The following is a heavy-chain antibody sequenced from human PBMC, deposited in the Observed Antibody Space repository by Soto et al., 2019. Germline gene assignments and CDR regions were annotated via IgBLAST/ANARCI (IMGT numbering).Heavy chain of an antibody. D-gene: IGHD6-13*01. V-gene: IGHV1-69*13. CDR1: GGTFSSYT. J-gene: IGHJ5*02. CDR2: IIPIFGTA. CDR3: ARERPGIAAALDT. Sequence: SVKVSCKASGGTFSSYTISWVRQAPGQGLEWMGGIIPIFGTANYAQKFQGRVTITAAESTSTAFMELSSLRSDDTAVYYCARERPGIAAALDTWGQGTLVTVSS.